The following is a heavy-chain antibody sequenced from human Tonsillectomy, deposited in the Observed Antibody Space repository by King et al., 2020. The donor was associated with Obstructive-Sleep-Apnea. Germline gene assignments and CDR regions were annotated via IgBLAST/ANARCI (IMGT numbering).Heavy chain of an antibody. D-gene: IGHD6-19*01. CDR3: TREPDSSGWSYFDY. Sequence: VQLVESGGGLVQPGRSLRLSCTASGLTIGDYAMSVFRQAPGKGLELVGFIRSKAYGGTTEYAASLKGRFTISRDDSKSIAYLQMNSLKTEDTAGYYCTREPDSSGWSYFDYWGQGTLVTVSS. J-gene: IGHJ4*02. V-gene: IGHV3-49*03. CDR1: GLTIGDYA. CDR2: IRSKAYGGTT.